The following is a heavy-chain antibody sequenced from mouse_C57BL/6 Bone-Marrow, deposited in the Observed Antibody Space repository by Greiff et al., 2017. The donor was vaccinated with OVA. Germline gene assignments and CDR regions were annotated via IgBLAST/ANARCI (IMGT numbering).Heavy chain of an antibody. CDR3: ARDGYYCYWYFDV. V-gene: IGHV1-81*01. CDR1: GYTFTSYG. J-gene: IGHJ1*03. Sequence: VQLQQSGAELARPGASVKLSCKASGYTFTSYGISWVKQRTGQGLEWIGEIYPRSGNTYYNEKFKGKATLTADKSSSTAYMELRSLTSEDSAVYFCARDGYYCYWYFDVWGTGTTVTVSS. D-gene: IGHD2-3*01. CDR2: IYPRSGNT.